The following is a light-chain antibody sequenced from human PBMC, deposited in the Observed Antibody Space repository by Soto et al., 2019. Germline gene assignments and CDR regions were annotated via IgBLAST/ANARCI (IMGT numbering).Light chain of an antibody. V-gene: IGKV3-15*01. Sequence: EIVMTQSPATLSVSPGERATLSCRASQSVSSNLAWYQQKPGQAPRLLIYGASTRATGIPARLSGSGSVTEFTLTISSLQSEDFAVYYCQQYNNWPPLTFGGGTKVEIK. CDR1: QSVSSN. J-gene: IGKJ4*01. CDR3: QQYNNWPPLT. CDR2: GAS.